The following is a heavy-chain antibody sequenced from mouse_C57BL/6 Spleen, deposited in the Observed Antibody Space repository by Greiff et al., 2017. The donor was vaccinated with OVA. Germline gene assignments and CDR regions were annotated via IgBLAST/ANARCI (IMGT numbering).Heavy chain of an antibody. D-gene: IGHD2-5*01. CDR1: GYAFSSSW. Sequence: QVQLKQSGPELVKPGASVKISCKASGYAFSSSWMNWVKQRPGKGLEWIGRIYPGDGDTNYNGKFKGKATLTADKSSSTAYMQLSSLTSEDSAVYFCARSGDYSNFYYFDYWGQGTTLTVSS. V-gene: IGHV1-82*01. J-gene: IGHJ2*01. CDR3: ARSGDYSNFYYFDY. CDR2: IYPGDGDT.